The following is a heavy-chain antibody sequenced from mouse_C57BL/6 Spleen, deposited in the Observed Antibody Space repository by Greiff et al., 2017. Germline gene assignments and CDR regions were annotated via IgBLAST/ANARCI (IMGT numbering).Heavy chain of an antibody. CDR2: IHPNSGST. V-gene: IGHV1-64*01. CDR3: ARVTTMYYFDY. Sequence: VQLQQPGAELVKPGASVTLSCKASGYTFTSYWMHWVKQRPGQGLEWIGMIHPNSGSTNYNEKFKSKATLTVDKSTSTDYMQLSSLTSEDSAVYYCARVTTMYYFDYWGQGTTLTVSS. CDR1: GYTFTSYW. J-gene: IGHJ2*01. D-gene: IGHD1-1*02.